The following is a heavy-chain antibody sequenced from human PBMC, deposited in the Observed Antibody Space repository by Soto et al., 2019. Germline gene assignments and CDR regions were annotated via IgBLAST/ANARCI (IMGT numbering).Heavy chain of an antibody. Sequence: VKVSCKASGYSFSTHSRHWLRQAPRQGLEWMGWINGGNGNTKYSQKFRDRVTITRDASASTGYMELSSLRSEDTAVYYCARGKGMEENYYYYGMDVWGQGTTVTVSS. D-gene: IGHD1-1*01. CDR1: GYSFSTHS. CDR3: ARGKGMEENYYYYGMDV. V-gene: IGHV1-3*01. J-gene: IGHJ6*02. CDR2: INGGNGNT.